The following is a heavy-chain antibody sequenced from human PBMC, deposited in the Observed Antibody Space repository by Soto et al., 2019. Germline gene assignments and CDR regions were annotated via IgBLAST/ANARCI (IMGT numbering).Heavy chain of an antibody. D-gene: IGHD3-22*01. CDR3: ARRKGYDSTGYYFDY. CDR1: GGSISSTTHY. Sequence: SETLSLTCTVSGGSISSTTHYWGWIRQPPGKGLEWIGSVYYNGNMYYNPSLKSRVTMSVDTSKNQFSLDLRSVTAADTAVYYCARRKGYDSTGYYFDYWGQGLLVTVS. V-gene: IGHV4-39*01. CDR2: VYYNGNM. J-gene: IGHJ4*02.